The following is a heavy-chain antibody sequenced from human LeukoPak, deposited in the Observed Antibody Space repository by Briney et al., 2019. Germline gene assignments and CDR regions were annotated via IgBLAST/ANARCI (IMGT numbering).Heavy chain of an antibody. Sequence: ASVKVSCKASGYTFTDYFIHWIRQAPGQGREGMGWINPNSGATSYAQKFQGRVTMTRDTSINTGNMELTGLRFDDTAVYYCARELSAVGRWGAFDMWGQGTMVTVSS. D-gene: IGHD6-13*01. V-gene: IGHV1-2*02. J-gene: IGHJ3*02. CDR3: ARELSAVGRWGAFDM. CDR2: INPNSGAT. CDR1: GYTFTDYF.